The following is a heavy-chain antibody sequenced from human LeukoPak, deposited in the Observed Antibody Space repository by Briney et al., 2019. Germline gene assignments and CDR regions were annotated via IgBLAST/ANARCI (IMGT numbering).Heavy chain of an antibody. CDR3: ASHLLQDSSGYPPYCFDY. Sequence: SETLFLTCTVSGGSISSSSYYWGWIRQPPGKGLEWIGSIYYSGSTYYNPSLKSRVTISVDTSKNQFSLKLSSVTAADTAVYYCASHLLQDSSGYPPYCFDYWGQGTLVTVSS. D-gene: IGHD3-22*01. V-gene: IGHV4-39*01. J-gene: IGHJ4*02. CDR2: IYYSGST. CDR1: GGSISSSSYY.